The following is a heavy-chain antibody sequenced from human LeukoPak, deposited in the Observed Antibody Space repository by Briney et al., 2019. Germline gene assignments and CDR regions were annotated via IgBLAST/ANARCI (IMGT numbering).Heavy chain of an antibody. CDR3: ATPSGSYRHVDY. J-gene: IGHJ4*02. CDR2: ILYDGSNK. V-gene: IGHV3-30*03. D-gene: IGHD1-26*01. Sequence: GGSLRLSCAASGLTFGSYGMHWVRQAPGKGLEWVAVILYDGSNKYYADSVKGRFTISRDNSKNTLYLQMNSLRAEDTAVYYCATPSGSYRHVDYWGQGTLVTVSS. CDR1: GLTFGSYG.